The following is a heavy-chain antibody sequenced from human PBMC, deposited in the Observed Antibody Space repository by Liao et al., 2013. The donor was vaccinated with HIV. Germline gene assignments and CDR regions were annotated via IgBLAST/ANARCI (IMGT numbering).Heavy chain of an antibody. Sequence: QLQLQESGPGLVKPSETLSLTCSVSDGSISSRSYYWGWIRQPPGKGLEWIGSMYYSGSTYYNPSLKSRVTISVDTSKSQFSLKLSSVTAADTAVYYCARTDQYYDFWNGYENWFDPWGQGTLVTVSS. CDR2: MYYSGST. V-gene: IGHV4-39*07. CDR1: DGSISSRSYY. CDR3: ARTDQYYDFWNGYENWFDP. D-gene: IGHD3-3*01. J-gene: IGHJ5*02.